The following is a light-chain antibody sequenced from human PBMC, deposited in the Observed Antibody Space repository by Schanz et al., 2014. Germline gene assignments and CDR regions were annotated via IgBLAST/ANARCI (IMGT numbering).Light chain of an antibody. V-gene: IGKV3-15*01. CDR2: GAS. CDR1: QSVSSK. CDR3: QQYNNWPVT. Sequence: EIVMTQSPATLSVSPGESATLSCRASQSVSSKLAWYQQKPGQAPRLLIYGASTRATGIPARFSGTGSGTEFTLTISSLQSEDVAVYYCQQYNNWPVTFGPGTKVDIK. J-gene: IGKJ3*01.